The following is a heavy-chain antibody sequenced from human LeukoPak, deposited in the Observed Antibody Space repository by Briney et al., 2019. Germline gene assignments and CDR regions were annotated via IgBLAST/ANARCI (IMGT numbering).Heavy chain of an antibody. D-gene: IGHD6-19*01. V-gene: IGHV4-59*01. CDR2: IYYSGST. CDR1: GGSISSYY. J-gene: IGHJ5*02. CDR3: AREIAVAGKNWFDP. Sequence: PSETLSLTCTVSGGSISSYYWSWIRQPPGKGLEWIGYIYYSGSTNYNPSLKSRVTISVGTSKNQFSLKLSSVTAADTAVYYCAREIAVAGKNWFDPWGQGTLVTVSS.